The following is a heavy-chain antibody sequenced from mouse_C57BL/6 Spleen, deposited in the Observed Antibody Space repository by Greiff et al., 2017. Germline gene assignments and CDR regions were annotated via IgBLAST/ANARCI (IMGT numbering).Heavy chain of an antibody. D-gene: IGHD3-2*02. V-gene: IGHV1-80*01. J-gene: IGHJ3*01. CDR2: IYPGDGDT. CDR1: GYAFSSYW. Sequence: VQLQQSGAELVKPGASVKISCKASGYAFSSYWMNWVKQRPGKGLEWIGQIYPGDGDTNYNGKFKGKATLTADKSTSTAYMQLSSLTSEDSAVYFSAMETSQARFADWGQGTLVTVSA. CDR3: AMETSQARFAD.